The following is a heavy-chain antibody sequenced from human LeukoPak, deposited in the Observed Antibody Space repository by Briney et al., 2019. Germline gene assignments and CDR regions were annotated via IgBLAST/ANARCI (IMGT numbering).Heavy chain of an antibody. Sequence: GGSLRLSCAASGFTFSSYGMHWVRQAPGKGLEWVAVISYDGSNKYYADSVKGRFTISRDNSKNTLYLRMNSLRAEDTAVYYCAKAGSSWDFDYWGQGTLVTVSS. V-gene: IGHV3-30*18. CDR2: ISYDGSNK. J-gene: IGHJ4*02. CDR3: AKAGSSWDFDY. D-gene: IGHD6-13*01. CDR1: GFTFSSYG.